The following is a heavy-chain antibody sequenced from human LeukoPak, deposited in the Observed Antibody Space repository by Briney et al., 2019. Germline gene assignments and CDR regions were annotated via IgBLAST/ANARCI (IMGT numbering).Heavy chain of an antibody. J-gene: IGHJ4*02. CDR1: GFTFSSYA. V-gene: IGHV3-23*01. CDR2: ISGSGGST. CDR3: ARVGDYYDSSGYYPFFDY. Sequence: PGGSLRLSCAASGFTFSSYAMSWVRQAPGKGLEWVSGISGSGGSTHYADSVKGRFTISRDNAKNSLYLQMNSLRGEDTAVYYCARVGDYYDSSGYYPFFDYWGQGTLVTVSS. D-gene: IGHD3-22*01.